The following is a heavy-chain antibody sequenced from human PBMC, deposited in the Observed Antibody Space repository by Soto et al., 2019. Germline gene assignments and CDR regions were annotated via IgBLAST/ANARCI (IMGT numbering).Heavy chain of an antibody. Sequence: QVQLPESGPGLVKPPETLSLTCTVSGGSISSYYWSWIRQPPGQGLEWIGYIYYCGSTDYDPSLKSRVTISVDTSKNPCSLKLSSVTAADTAVYYCARRWGTYFAFWGQGTLVTVSS. D-gene: IGHD7-27*01. CDR3: ARRWGTYFAF. CDR1: GGSISSYY. J-gene: IGHJ4*02. V-gene: IGHV4-59*01. CDR2: IYYCGST.